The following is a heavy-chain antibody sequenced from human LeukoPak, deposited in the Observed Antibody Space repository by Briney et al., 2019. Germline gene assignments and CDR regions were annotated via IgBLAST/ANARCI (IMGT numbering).Heavy chain of an antibody. V-gene: IGHV1-18*01. J-gene: IGHJ5*02. CDR2: ISAYNGNT. CDR3: ARDPTIFYYDSSGSVGRFDP. Sequence: ASVKVSCKASGYTFTSYGISWVRQAPGQGLEWMGWISAYNGNTNYAQKLQSRVTMTTDTSTSTAYMELRSLRSDDTAVYYCARDPTIFYYDSSGSVGRFDPWGQGTLVTVSS. CDR1: GYTFTSYG. D-gene: IGHD3-22*01.